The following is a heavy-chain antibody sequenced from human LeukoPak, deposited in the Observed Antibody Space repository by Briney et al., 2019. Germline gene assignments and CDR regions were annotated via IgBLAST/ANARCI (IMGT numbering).Heavy chain of an antibody. D-gene: IGHD6-13*01. CDR2: VYYSGST. V-gene: IGHV4-59*08. J-gene: IGHJ4*02. Sequence: SETLSLTCTVSGGSISSYYWSWIRQPPGKGLEWIGYVYYSGSTNYNPSLKSRVTISVDTSKNQFSLKLSSVTAADTAVYFCARQCSSTWSLGYWGRGTLVTVSS. CDR3: ARQCSSTWSLGY. CDR1: GGSISSYY.